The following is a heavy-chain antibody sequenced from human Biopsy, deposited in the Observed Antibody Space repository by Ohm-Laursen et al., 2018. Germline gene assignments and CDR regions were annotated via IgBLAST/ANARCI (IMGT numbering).Heavy chain of an antibody. CDR1: GYTFTDYF. Sequence: SVKVSCKVSGYTFTDYFLHWVRQAPGQGPEWMGWISPSSGGTNYAQKFQGRVTMIRDTSAITGYMELSSLRSDDTAVYYCARDSEYGDYRNYYYGMDVWGQGTTVTVSS. D-gene: IGHD4-17*01. CDR2: ISPSSGGT. CDR3: ARDSEYGDYRNYYYGMDV. V-gene: IGHV1-2*02. J-gene: IGHJ6*02.